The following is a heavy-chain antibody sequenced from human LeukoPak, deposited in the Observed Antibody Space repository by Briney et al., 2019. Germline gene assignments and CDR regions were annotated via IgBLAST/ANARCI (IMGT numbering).Heavy chain of an antibody. J-gene: IGHJ3*02. Sequence: GGSLRLSCAASGFTVSSNYMSWVRHAPGKGLDRVSVIYSGGSTYYADSVKGRFTISRDNSKTTLYLQMNSWRAEDTAVYYCARDGGKGFDIWGQGTMCTVSS. CDR2: IYSGGST. D-gene: IGHD4-23*01. V-gene: IGHV3-66*01. CDR1: GFTVSSNY. CDR3: ARDGGKGFDI.